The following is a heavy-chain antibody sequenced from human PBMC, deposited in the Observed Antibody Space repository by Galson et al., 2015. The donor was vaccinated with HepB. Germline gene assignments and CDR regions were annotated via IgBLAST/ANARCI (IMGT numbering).Heavy chain of an antibody. CDR1: GFTFSSYA. J-gene: IGHJ1*01. Sequence: SLRLSCAASGFTFSSYAMHWVRQAPGKGLEWVAAISYDGSNKYYADSVKGRFTISRDNSKNTLYLQMNSLRAEDTAVYYCARGNSGGSLGRYFQHWGQGTLVTVSS. V-gene: IGHV3-30-3*01. CDR3: ARGNSGGSLGRYFQH. CDR2: ISYDGSNK. D-gene: IGHD2-15*01.